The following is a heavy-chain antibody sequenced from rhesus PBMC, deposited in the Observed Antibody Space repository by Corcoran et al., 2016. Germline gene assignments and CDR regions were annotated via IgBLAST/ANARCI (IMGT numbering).Heavy chain of an antibody. CDR3: ARAQGIEIDY. V-gene: IGHV1-1*01. J-gene: IGHJ4*01. CDR1: GYIFTSYY. D-gene: IGHD5-42*01. CDR2: ISPYNGNK. Sequence: QVQLVQSGAEIKQPGASVKLSCKASGYIFTSYYMHWVRTAPGQGLEWIGVISPYNGNKGYAQNFQGRVTITTDTSTRTGYMELSSLRSEDTAVYYCARAQGIEIDYWGQGVLVTVSS.